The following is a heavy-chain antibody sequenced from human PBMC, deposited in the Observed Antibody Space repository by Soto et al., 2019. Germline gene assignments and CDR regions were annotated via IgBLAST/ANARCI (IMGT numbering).Heavy chain of an antibody. V-gene: IGHV1-18*01. Sequence: ASVKVSCKASGYTFTSYGISWVRQAPGQGLEWMGWISAYNGNTNYAQKLQGRVTMTTDTSTSTAYMELRSLRSDDTAVYYCAREVLEPGIVVVVGLATWGQGTLVTVSS. J-gene: IGHJ5*02. CDR1: GYTFTSYG. D-gene: IGHD2-15*01. CDR2: ISAYNGNT. CDR3: AREVLEPGIVVVVGLAT.